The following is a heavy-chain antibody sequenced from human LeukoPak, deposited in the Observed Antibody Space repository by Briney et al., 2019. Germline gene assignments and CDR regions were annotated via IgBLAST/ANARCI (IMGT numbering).Heavy chain of an antibody. CDR2: ISAYNGNT. J-gene: IGHJ4*02. D-gene: IGHD3-3*01. CDR3: ARGRAYDFWSGYYIGGNN. V-gene: IGHV1-18*04. Sequence: ASVKVSCKASGYTFTSYGISWVRQAPGQGLEWMGWISAYNGNTNYAQKLQGRVTMTTDTSTSTAYMELRSLRSDDTAVYYCARGRAYDFWSGYYIGGNNWGQGTLVTVSS. CDR1: GYTFTSYG.